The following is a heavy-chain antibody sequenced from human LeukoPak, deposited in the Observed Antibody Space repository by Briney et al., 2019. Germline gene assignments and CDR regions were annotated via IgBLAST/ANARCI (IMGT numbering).Heavy chain of an antibody. Sequence: PGGSLRLSCAASGFTFSNYVMQWVRQAPGKGLGWMAIIRYDGSYKYYADSVKGRFTISRDNSKNPLYVKVNSLTAEDRAVYYCTRGNTDAFDIWGHGTMVTVSS. CDR2: IRYDGSYK. J-gene: IGHJ3*02. CDR1: GFTFSNYV. V-gene: IGHV3-30*02. D-gene: IGHD2/OR15-2a*01. CDR3: TRGNTDAFDI.